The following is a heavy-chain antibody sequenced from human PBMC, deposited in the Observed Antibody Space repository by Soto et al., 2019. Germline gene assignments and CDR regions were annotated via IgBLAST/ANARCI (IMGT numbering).Heavy chain of an antibody. Sequence: VQLQESGPGLVKPSQTLSLTCTVSSGSISSADYYWSWIRQPPGKGLEWIGYIYYTGSAYYNPSLKSRVTMSVAPSRNQFTLKVTAVTAADTAVYYCASGGSSNWFDPWGQGTLVTVSS. D-gene: IGHD1-26*01. CDR1: SGSISSADYY. CDR3: ASGGSSNWFDP. J-gene: IGHJ5*02. CDR2: IYYTGSA. V-gene: IGHV4-30-4*01.